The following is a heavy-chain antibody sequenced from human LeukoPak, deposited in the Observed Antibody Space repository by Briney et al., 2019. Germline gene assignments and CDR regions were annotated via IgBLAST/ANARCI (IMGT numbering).Heavy chain of an antibody. CDR1: GGSVSSGSYY. J-gene: IGHJ6*02. CDR3: ARDVAAAGTDYYYGMDV. CDR2: IYYSGST. D-gene: IGHD6-13*01. V-gene: IGHV4-61*01. Sequence: SETLSLTCTVSGGSVSSGSYYWSWIRQPPGTGLEGIGYIYYSGSTNYNPSLKSRVTISVDTSKNQFSLKLSSVTAADTAVYYCARDVAAAGTDYYYGMDVWGQGTTVTVSS.